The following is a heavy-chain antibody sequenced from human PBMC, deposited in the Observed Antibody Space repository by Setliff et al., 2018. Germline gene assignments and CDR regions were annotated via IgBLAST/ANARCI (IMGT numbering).Heavy chain of an antibody. Sequence: TLSLTCAVSGYSISSDSYWGWIRQPAGKGLEWIGRMYTSGSTNYNPSLKSRATISLDTSKNQFSLKLSSVTAADTAVYYCARGSSGWYSGAFDIWGQGTMVTVSS. D-gene: IGHD6-19*01. CDR3: ARGSSGWYSGAFDI. J-gene: IGHJ3*02. CDR2: MYTSGST. CDR1: GYSISSDSY. V-gene: IGHV4-61*02.